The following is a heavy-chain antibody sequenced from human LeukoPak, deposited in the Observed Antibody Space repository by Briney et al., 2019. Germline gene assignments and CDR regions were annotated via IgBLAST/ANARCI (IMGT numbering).Heavy chain of an antibody. CDR1: GFTFSSYW. J-gene: IGHJ6*01. D-gene: IGHD6-19*01. Sequence: GGSLRLSCAASGFTFSSYWMHWVRQAPGKGLVWVSRINSDGSSRSYADSVKGRFTVSRDNAKSTLYLQMNSLRAEDTAVYYCARPYSSGWSGNGMDVWGQGTTVTVSS. CDR3: ARPYSSGWSGNGMDV. CDR2: INSDGSSR. V-gene: IGHV3-74*01.